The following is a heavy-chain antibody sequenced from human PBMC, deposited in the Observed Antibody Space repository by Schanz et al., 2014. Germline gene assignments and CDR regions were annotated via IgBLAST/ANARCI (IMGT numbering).Heavy chain of an antibody. V-gene: IGHV3-21*01. J-gene: IGHJ4*02. D-gene: IGHD3-3*01. CDR3: ARPIYDLWSGSFDY. Sequence: AQLVESGGGLVRPGGSLRLSCSGFTVSAYSANWVRQAPGKGLEWVSSISSSGGHIYYADSVKGRFTITRDIAKNSLSLQTNRLRAEDTAVYYCARPIYDLWSGSFDYWGQGTLVTVSS. CDR2: ISSSGGHI. CDR1: GFTVSAYS.